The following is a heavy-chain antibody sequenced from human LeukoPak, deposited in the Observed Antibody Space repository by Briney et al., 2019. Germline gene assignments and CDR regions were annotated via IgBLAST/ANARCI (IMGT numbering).Heavy chain of an antibody. CDR1: GFTFSSYW. V-gene: IGHV3-30*02. CDR3: AKDLNYGDLLDY. Sequence: GGSLRLSCAASGFTFSSYWMSWVRQAPGKGLEWVAFIRNDGRNKYYADSVKGRFTISRDNSKNTLYVQMNSLRGEDTAVYYCAKDLNYGDLLDYWGQGTLVTVSS. D-gene: IGHD4-17*01. J-gene: IGHJ4*02. CDR2: IRNDGRNK.